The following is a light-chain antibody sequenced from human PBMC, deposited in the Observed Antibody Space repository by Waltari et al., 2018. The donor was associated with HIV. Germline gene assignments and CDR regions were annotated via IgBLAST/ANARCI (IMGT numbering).Light chain of an antibody. CDR2: DAS. CDR3: QQRSTSIT. Sequence: IVLTQSPVTLSLSPGESATLSCRASQSVNSYLAWYQQKPGQAPRLLIYDASNRASGIPARFSGSGSGTDFTLTISSLEPEDFAVYYCQQRSTSITFGQGTRLDIK. J-gene: IGKJ5*01. CDR1: QSVNSY. V-gene: IGKV3-11*01.